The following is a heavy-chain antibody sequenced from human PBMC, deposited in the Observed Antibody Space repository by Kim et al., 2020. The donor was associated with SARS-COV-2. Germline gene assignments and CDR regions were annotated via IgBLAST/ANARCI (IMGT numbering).Heavy chain of an antibody. CDR1: GFTFSSYG. V-gene: IGHV3-30*03. CDR3: ARRGDYGSLYYFGY. CDR2: IYYDGSNK. J-gene: IGHJ4*02. D-gene: IGHD3-10*01. Sequence: GGSLRLSCAASGFTFSSYGMHWVRQAPGKGLEWVPVIYYDGSNKYYADSVKGRFAISRDNTKNTLYLQMNSLRAEDTAVYYCARRGDYGSLYYFGYWGQGTLVSVSS.